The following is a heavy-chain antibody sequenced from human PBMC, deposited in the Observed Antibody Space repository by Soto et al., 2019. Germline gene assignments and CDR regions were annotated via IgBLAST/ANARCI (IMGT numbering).Heavy chain of an antibody. Sequence: PGGSLRLSCAASGFTFSSYGMHWVRQAPGKGLEWVAVIWYDGSNKYYADSVKGRFTISRDNSKNTLYLQMNSLRAEDTAVYYCARSYYYDSSGYYRSFFQHWGQGTPVTVSS. D-gene: IGHD3-22*01. CDR1: GFTFSSYG. J-gene: IGHJ1*01. V-gene: IGHV3-33*01. CDR2: IWYDGSNK. CDR3: ARSYYYDSSGYYRSFFQH.